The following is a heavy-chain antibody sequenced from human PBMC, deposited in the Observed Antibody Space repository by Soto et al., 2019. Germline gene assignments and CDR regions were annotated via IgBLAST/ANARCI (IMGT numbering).Heavy chain of an antibody. CDR3: AQGTAVAGTYPY. CDR2: ISGSGGSA. J-gene: IGHJ4*02. D-gene: IGHD6-19*01. V-gene: IGHV3-23*01. CDR1: GFTFRSYA. Sequence: GGSLRLSCAASGFTFRSYAMNWFRQAPGNGLEWLSIISGSGGSAYYADSVKGRFTISRDSSKNSLYLQMNSLKTEDTAVYYCAQGTAVAGTYPYWGQGTLVTVSS.